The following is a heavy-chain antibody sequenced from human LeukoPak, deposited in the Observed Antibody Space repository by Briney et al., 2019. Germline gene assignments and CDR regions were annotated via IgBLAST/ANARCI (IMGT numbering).Heavy chain of an antibody. J-gene: IGHJ4*02. V-gene: IGHV3-23*01. CDR3: ARYSSGYYYEDY. CDR2: ISGSGGTT. D-gene: IGHD3-22*01. CDR1: GFTFNNYA. Sequence: GGSLGLSCAASGFTFNNYAMSWVRQAPGKGLEWVSIISGSGGTTYYADSVKGRFTISRDNSQSTLYLQMNTLGAEDTAVYYCARYSSGYYYEDYWGQGTLVTVSS.